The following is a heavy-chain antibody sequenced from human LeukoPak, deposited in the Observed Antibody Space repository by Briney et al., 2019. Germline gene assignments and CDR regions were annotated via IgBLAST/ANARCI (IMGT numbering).Heavy chain of an antibody. CDR3: TRVYYDSSGRG. Sequence: GGSLRLSCAASGFPFSSYEMNWVRQAPGKGLEWVAVIWYDGSNKYYADSVKGRFTISRDNSKNTLYLQMNSLRAEDTAVYYCTRVYYDSSGRGWGQGTLVTVSS. V-gene: IGHV3-33*08. CDR2: IWYDGSNK. J-gene: IGHJ4*02. CDR1: GFPFSSYE. D-gene: IGHD3-22*01.